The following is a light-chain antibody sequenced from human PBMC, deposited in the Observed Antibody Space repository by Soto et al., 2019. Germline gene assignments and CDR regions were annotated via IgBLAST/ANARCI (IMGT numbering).Light chain of an antibody. CDR3: QKSSSAPWT. V-gene: IGKV1-27*01. Sequence: DIQMTQSPSSLSASVGDRVTISCRASQGIANYLAWYQQKPGKVPELLIYAASTLHSGVPSRFSGSGSGTDFTLHISSLQPEAVESYYCQKSSSAPWTFGQATKVEIK. J-gene: IGKJ1*01. CDR2: AAS. CDR1: QGIANY.